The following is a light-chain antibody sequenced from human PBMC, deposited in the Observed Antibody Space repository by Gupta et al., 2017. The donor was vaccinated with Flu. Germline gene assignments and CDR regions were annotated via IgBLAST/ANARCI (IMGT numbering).Light chain of an antibody. V-gene: IGLV3-25*02. CDR1: SLTKQY. CDR2: KDN. J-gene: IGLJ3*02. CDR3: QSADSTGTYRV. Sequence: QPPSVSVSPGQTASITCSGDSLTKQYVSWYQQRPGQAPVRLIFKDNERPAGTPERFSASSSGTKVTLTISGVQAEDEADYYCQSADSTGTYRVFGGGTKLTVL.